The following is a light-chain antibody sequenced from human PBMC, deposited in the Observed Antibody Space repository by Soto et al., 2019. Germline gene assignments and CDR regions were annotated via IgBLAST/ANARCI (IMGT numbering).Light chain of an antibody. CDR2: GAS. CDR1: QTVSSK. V-gene: IGKV3D-15*01. CDR3: QQYNNWPPIT. Sequence: ETVMTQAPATLSMSQADRATLSCRASQTVSSKLAWYQQKPGQAPRLLIYGASTRATGIPDRFSGSGSGTEFALTISSLQSEDFAVYYCQQYNNWPPITFGQGSRLEMK. J-gene: IGKJ5*01.